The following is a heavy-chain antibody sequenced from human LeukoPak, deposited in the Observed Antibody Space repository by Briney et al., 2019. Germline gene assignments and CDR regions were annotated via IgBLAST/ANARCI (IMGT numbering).Heavy chain of an antibody. V-gene: IGHV3-30*03. CDR1: GFTFSSYG. Sequence: PGRSLRLSCAASGFTFSSYGMHWVRQAPGKGLEWVAVISYDGSNKYYADSVKGRFTISRDNSKNTLYLQMNSLRAEDTAVYYCARDGASSTSIYYYYYYYMDVWGKGTTVTVSS. D-gene: IGHD2-2*01. CDR3: ARDGASSTSIYYYYYYYMDV. CDR2: ISYDGSNK. J-gene: IGHJ6*03.